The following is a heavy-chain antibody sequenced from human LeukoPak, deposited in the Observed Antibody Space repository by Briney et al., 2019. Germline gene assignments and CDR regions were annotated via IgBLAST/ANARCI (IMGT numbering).Heavy chain of an antibody. CDR2: TYYRSKWYN. D-gene: IGHD6-13*01. Sequence: SQTLSLTCAISGDSVSSNSAAWNWIRQSPSRGLEWLGRTYYRSKWYNDYAVSVKSRITINPDTSKNQFSLQLNSVTPEDTAVYYCARDGRREQQLVHDYYYYGMDVRGQGTTVTVSS. CDR1: GDSVSSNSAA. V-gene: IGHV6-1*01. CDR3: ARDGRREQQLVHDYYYYGMDV. J-gene: IGHJ6*02.